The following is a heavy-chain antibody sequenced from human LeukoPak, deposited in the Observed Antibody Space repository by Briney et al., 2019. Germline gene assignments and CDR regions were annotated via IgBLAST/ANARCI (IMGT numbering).Heavy chain of an antibody. CDR1: GGSISSYY. D-gene: IGHD5-18*01. V-gene: IGHV4-59*08. J-gene: IGHJ4*02. CDR2: IYYSGST. CDR3: ARARGYSYGYPPDYFDY. Sequence: SETLSLTCTVSGGSISSYYWSWIRQPPGKGLEWIGYIYYSGSTNYNPSLKSRVTISVDTSKNQFSLKLSSVTAADTAVYYCARARGYSYGYPPDYFDYWGQGTLVTVSS.